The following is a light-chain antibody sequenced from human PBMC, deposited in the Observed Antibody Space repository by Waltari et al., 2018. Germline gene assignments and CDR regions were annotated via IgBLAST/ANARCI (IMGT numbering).Light chain of an antibody. J-gene: IGLJ2*01. CDR1: KSNIGNNV. V-gene: IGLV1-44*01. CDR2: SNN. CDR3: AAWDDSLNGHVV. Sequence: QSVLTQPPSASGTPGQRVTIYCSGSKSNIGNNVVSRYQQLPGTAPQLLTHSNNQRPSGVPDRFSGSKSGTSASLAISGLQSADEADYYCAAWDDSLNGHVVFGGGTKLTVL.